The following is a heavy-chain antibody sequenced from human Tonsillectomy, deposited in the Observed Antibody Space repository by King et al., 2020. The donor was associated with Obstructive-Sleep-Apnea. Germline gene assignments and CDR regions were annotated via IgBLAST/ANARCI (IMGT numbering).Heavy chain of an antibody. CDR2: IYNSETT. V-gene: IGHV4-59*08. J-gene: IGHJ4*02. Sequence: QLQESGPGLVKPSETLSLTCTVSGGSISSYYWSWSRQPPGKGLAWIGYIYNSETTKYNPSLKSRVTISVDTSKNQFSLKLSSVTAADTAVYYCARHSRPTGIAGYWGQGTLVTVSS. CDR1: GGSISSYY. CDR3: ARHSRPTGIAGY. D-gene: IGHD1-1*01.